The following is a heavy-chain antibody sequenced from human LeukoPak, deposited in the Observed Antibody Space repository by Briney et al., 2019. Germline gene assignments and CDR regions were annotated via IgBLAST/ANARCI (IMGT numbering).Heavy chain of an antibody. Sequence: PSETLSLTCTVSGGSISSSSYYWGWIRQPPGKGLEWIGRIYYSGSTYYNPSLRSRVTISVDTSKNQFSLKLSSVTAAATAVYYCGRVDFDWTFDYWGQGTLVTVSS. CDR3: GRVDFDWTFDY. J-gene: IGHJ4*02. D-gene: IGHD3-9*01. CDR1: GGSISSSSYY. CDR2: IYYSGST. V-gene: IGHV4-39*01.